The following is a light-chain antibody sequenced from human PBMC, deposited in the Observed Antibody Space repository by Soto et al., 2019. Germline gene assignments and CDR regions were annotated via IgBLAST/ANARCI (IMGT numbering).Light chain of an antibody. V-gene: IGLV2-14*01. CDR2: EVI. Sequence: QSVLTQPASVSGAPGQSITISCTGTNSDVNYVSWHQQHPGKAPKLMIYEVINRSSGVSTRFSGSKSGNTASLTISGLQAEDEADYYCRSSTSSNTFVFGSGTKVTV. J-gene: IGLJ1*01. CDR3: RSSTSSNTFV. CDR1: NSDVNY.